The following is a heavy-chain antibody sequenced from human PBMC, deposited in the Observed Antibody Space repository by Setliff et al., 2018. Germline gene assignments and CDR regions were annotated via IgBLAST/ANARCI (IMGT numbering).Heavy chain of an antibody. CDR2: TLYSGGA. CDR3: ARGGTYRYFDY. CDR1: GGSISSSLYY. Sequence: SETLSLTCTVSGGSISSSLYYWAFIRQPPGKGLEWIGSTLYSGGAHSNPSLNSRVSISEDTAKNQFSLKLSSVTAADTAVYYCARGGTYRYFDYWGQGALVTVSS. V-gene: IGHV4-39*07. J-gene: IGHJ4*02.